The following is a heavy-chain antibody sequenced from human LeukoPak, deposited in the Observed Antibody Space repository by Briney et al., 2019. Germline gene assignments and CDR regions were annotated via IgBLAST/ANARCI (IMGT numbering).Heavy chain of an antibody. CDR1: GGSISSSNW. J-gene: IGHJ6*03. Sequence: SETLSLTCAVSGGSISSSNWWSWVRQPPGKGLEWIGEIYHSGSTYYNPSLKSRVTISVDTSKNQFSLKLSSVTAADTAVYYCARHTGNGWPHRPNYYYYYYMDVWGKGTTVTISS. CDR2: IYHSGST. CDR3: ARHTGNGWPHRPNYYYYYYMDV. D-gene: IGHD6-19*01. V-gene: IGHV4-4*02.